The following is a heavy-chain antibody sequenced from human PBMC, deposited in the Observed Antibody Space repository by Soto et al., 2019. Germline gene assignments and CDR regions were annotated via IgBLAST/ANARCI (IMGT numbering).Heavy chain of an antibody. Sequence: EVQLLESGGGSVQRWGSLRLSCAASGFTFSSYVMSWVRQAPGKGLEWVAGISGGGSNTFYADSVKGRFTISRDNSKNTLLLQINNLRDEDTAVYYCARWLEALTTSDSWGQGTLVIVSS. CDR3: ARWLEALTTSDS. V-gene: IGHV3-23*01. CDR2: ISGGGSNT. CDR1: GFTFSSYV. J-gene: IGHJ4*02. D-gene: IGHD3-22*01.